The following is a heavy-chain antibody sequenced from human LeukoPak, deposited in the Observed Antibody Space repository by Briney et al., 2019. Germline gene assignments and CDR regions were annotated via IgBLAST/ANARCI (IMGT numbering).Heavy chain of an antibody. V-gene: IGHV3-21*01. Sequence: GGSLRLSCAASGFTFSSYSMNWVRQAPGKGLEWVSSISSSSSYIYYADSVKGRFTISRDNAKNSLYLQMNSLSAEDTAVYYCARMGSYHHPSYFDYWGQGTLVTVSS. D-gene: IGHD1-26*01. J-gene: IGHJ4*02. CDR2: ISSSSSYI. CDR3: ARMGSYHHPSYFDY. CDR1: GFTFSSYS.